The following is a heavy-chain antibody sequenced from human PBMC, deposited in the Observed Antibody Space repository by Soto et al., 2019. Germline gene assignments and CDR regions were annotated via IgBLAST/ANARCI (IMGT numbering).Heavy chain of an antibody. CDR3: ARKDKSGYFNWFDP. D-gene: IGHD3-22*01. CDR2: IFPSDSDT. V-gene: IGHV5-51*01. CDR1: GDKFTSSW. J-gene: IGHJ5*02. Sequence: VESVTISCRTSGDKFTSSWIAWVLQMPGKGLEWMGIIFPSDSDTRYSPSFQGQVTISADRSTSTVFLQWASLKASDTAVYFCARKDKSGYFNWFDPWGQGTLVTVSS.